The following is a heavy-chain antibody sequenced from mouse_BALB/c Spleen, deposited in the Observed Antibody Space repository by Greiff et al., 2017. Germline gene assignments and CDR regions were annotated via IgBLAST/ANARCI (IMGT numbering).Heavy chain of an antibody. Sequence: EVKLMESGGGLVQPGGSLRLSCATSGFTFTAYYMSWVRQPPGKALAWLGFIRNKANGYTTEYSASVKGRFTISRDNSQSILYLQMNTLRAEDSATYYCARDMITTRCAYWGQGTLVTVSA. CDR1: GFTFTAYY. CDR2: IRNKANGYTT. J-gene: IGHJ3*01. CDR3: ARDMITTRCAY. D-gene: IGHD2-4*01. V-gene: IGHV7-3*02.